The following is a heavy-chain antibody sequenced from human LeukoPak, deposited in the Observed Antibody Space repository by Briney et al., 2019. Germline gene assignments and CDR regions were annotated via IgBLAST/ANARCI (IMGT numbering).Heavy chain of an antibody. CDR3: AKALSYYYGSGSDY. V-gene: IGHV3-9*01. Sequence: GRSLRLSCAASGFTFDDYAMHWVRQAPGKGLEWVSGISWNSGSIGYADSVKGRLTISRDNAKNSLYLQMNSLRAEDTALYYCAKALSYYYGSGSDYWGQGTLVTVSS. CDR2: ISWNSGSI. D-gene: IGHD3-10*01. CDR1: GFTFDDYA. J-gene: IGHJ4*02.